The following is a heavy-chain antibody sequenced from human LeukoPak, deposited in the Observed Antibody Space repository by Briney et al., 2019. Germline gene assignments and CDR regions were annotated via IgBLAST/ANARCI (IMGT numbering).Heavy chain of an antibody. V-gene: IGHV1-69*06. D-gene: IGHD6-19*01. J-gene: IGHJ4*02. CDR1: GYTFTSYD. CDR3: ARGRGVAVAASSYYFDY. CDR2: IIPIFGTA. Sequence: SVKVSCTASGYTFTSYDISWVRQAPGQGLEYMVGIIPIFGTANYAQKLQGRVTITADRSTSTAYMELSSLRSDDTAMYYCARGRGVAVAASSYYFDYWGQGTLVTVSS.